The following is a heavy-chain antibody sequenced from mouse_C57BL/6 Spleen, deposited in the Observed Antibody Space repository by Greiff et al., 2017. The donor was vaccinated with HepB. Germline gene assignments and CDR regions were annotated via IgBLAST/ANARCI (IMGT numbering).Heavy chain of an antibody. CDR2: IYPRSGNT. CDR1: GYTFTSYG. V-gene: IGHV1-81*01. D-gene: IGHD4-1*01. Sequence: VQLQQSGAELARPGASVKLSCKASGYTFTSYGISWVKQRPGQGLEWIGEIYPRSGNTYYNEKFKGKATLTADKSSSTAYMELRSLTSEDSAVYFCARRDWDDDYFDYWGQGTTLTVSS. J-gene: IGHJ2*01. CDR3: ARRDWDDDYFDY.